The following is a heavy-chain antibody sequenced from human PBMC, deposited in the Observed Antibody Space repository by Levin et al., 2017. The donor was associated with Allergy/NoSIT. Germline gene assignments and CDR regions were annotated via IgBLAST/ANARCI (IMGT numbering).Heavy chain of an antibody. CDR1: GFTFSNAW. Sequence: GESLKISCAASGFTFSNAWMSWVRQAPGKGLEWVGRIKSKTDGRTTDYAAPVKGRFTISRDDSKNMLYLQMNSLKTEDTAVYYCTSQQWLVVDWGQGTLVTVSS. J-gene: IGHJ4*02. CDR2: IKSKTDGRTT. D-gene: IGHD6-19*01. CDR3: TSQQWLVVD. V-gene: IGHV3-15*01.